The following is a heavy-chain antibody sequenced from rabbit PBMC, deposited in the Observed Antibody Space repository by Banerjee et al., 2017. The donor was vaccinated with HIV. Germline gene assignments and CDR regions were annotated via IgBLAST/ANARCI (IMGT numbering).Heavy chain of an antibody. J-gene: IGHJ4*01. CDR2: IYAGSSGDT. CDR3: ARDLAGVIGWNFNL. V-gene: IGHV1S45*01. Sequence: QEQLEESGGDLVKPEGSLTLTCTASGFSFSSGYYMCWVRQAPGEGLEWIACIYAGSSGDTYYASWAKGRFTISKTSSTTVTLQMTSLTAADTATYFCARDLAGVIGWNFNLWGPGTLVTVS. CDR1: GFSFSSGYY. D-gene: IGHD4-1*01.